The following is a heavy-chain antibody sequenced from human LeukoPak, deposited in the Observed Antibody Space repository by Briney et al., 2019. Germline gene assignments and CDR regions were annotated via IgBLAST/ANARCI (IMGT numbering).Heavy chain of an antibody. CDR2: INHSGST. Sequence: SETLSLTCAVYGGSFSGYYWSWIRQPPGKGLEWIGEINHSGSTNYNASLKSRVAISVDTSKNQFSLNLSSVTAADTAVYYCARASGWYKVYYYRMDVWGKGTTVTVSS. CDR1: GGSFSGYY. D-gene: IGHD6-19*01. J-gene: IGHJ6*04. V-gene: IGHV4-34*01. CDR3: ARASGWYKVYYYRMDV.